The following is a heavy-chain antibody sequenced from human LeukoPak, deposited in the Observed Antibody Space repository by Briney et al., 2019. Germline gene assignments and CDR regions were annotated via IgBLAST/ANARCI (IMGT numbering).Heavy chain of an antibody. CDR2: INTDGSIT. Sequence: GGSLRLSCAASGFTFSDYWIHWVRQAPGKGLAWVSRINTDGSITNYADSVKGRFSISRDNAKNTLYLQMSSLRAEDTAVYFCARGGGLDVWGQGATVTVSS. J-gene: IGHJ6*02. CDR1: GFTFSDYW. CDR3: ARGGGLDV. D-gene: IGHD3-16*01. V-gene: IGHV3-74*01.